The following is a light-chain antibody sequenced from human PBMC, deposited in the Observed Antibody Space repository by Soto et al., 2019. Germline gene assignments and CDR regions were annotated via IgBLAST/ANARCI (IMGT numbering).Light chain of an antibody. CDR2: DVS. CDR3: SSHTSISAQE. Sequence: QSALTQPASVFGSPGQSITISCTGTSSDVGGYNYVSWYQQHPGKAPKLMIYDVSNRPSGVSNRFSGSKSGNTASLTISGLQAEDEADYYCSSHTSISAQEFGGGTKLTVL. V-gene: IGLV2-14*01. J-gene: IGLJ2*01. CDR1: SSDVGGYNY.